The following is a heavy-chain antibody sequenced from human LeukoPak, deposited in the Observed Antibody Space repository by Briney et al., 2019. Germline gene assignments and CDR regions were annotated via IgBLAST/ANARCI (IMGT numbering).Heavy chain of an antibody. CDR2: INPNSGGT. CDR1: GYTFTGYY. CDR3: ARGACSSTSCYFVAGNWFDP. D-gene: IGHD2-2*01. Sequence: ASVKVSCKASGYTFTGYYMHWVRQAPGQGLEWMGWINPNSGGTNYAQKFQGRVTMTRDTSISTAYMELSRLRSDDTAVYYCARGACSSTSCYFVAGNWFDPWGQGTLVTVSS. V-gene: IGHV1-2*02. J-gene: IGHJ5*02.